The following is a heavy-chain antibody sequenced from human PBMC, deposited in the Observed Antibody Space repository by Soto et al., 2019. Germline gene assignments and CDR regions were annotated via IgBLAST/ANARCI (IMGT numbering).Heavy chain of an antibody. CDR2: IYYSGST. V-gene: IGHV4-59*01. Sequence: SETLSLTCTVSGGSISSYYWSWIRQPPGKGLEWIGYIYYSGSTNYNPSLKSRVTISVDTSKNQFSLKLSSVTAADTAVYYCARDKGRLWSGPIDYWGQGTLVTVSS. J-gene: IGHJ4*02. D-gene: IGHD3-3*01. CDR1: GGSISSYY. CDR3: ARDKGRLWSGPIDY.